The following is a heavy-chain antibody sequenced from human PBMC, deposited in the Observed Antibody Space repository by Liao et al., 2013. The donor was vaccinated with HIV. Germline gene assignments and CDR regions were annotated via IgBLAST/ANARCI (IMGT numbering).Heavy chain of an antibody. D-gene: IGHD2-2*02. Sequence: QLQLQESGPGLVKPSETLSLTCTVSGGSISSSSYYWGWIRQPPGRGLEWIGNIYYSGSTYYNPSLKSPVTISVDTSKNQFSLKLSSVTAADTAVYYCARDPRMYCSSYPAAIRWGFDYWGPGEPLVTGLL. CDR1: GGSISSSSYY. CDR3: ARDPRMYCSSYPAAIRWGFDY. CDR2: IYYSGST. J-gene: IGHJ4*02. V-gene: IGHV4-39*07.